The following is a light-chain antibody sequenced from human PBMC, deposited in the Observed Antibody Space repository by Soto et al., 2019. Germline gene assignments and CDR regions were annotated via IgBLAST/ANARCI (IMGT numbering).Light chain of an antibody. CDR1: QRVSSNY. J-gene: IGKJ1*01. V-gene: IGKV3-20*01. Sequence: ELGLPQPLGTLSFPQGERSTLSCRASQRVSSNYLAWYQQKPGKAPRLLIYGASTMTTGIADRFSGSGSGTDFTLSISRLQPEDFAVYYCHHYGSSPQAFGQRTKADI. CDR2: GAS. CDR3: HHYGSSPQA.